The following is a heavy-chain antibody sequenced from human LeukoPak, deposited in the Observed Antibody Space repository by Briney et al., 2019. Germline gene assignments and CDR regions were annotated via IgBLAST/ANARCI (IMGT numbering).Heavy chain of an antibody. V-gene: IGHV3-30*04. Sequence: PGGSLRLSRAASGFTFSSYAMHWVRQAPGKGLEWVAVISYDGSNKYYADSVKGRFTISRDNSKNTLYLQMNRLRAEDTAVYYCAKDPYSSGPYNWFDPWGQGTLVTVSS. CDR1: GFTFSSYA. D-gene: IGHD6-19*01. CDR2: ISYDGSNK. J-gene: IGHJ5*02. CDR3: AKDPYSSGPYNWFDP.